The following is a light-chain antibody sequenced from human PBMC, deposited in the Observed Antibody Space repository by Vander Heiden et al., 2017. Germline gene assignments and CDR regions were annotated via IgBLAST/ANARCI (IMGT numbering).Light chain of an antibody. V-gene: IGKV2-28*01. Sequence: DIVMTQSPLSLPVTPGEPASISCRSSQSLLHSNGYNYLDWYLQKPGQSPQPLIYLGSNRASGVPDRFSGSGSGTDFTLKISRVEAEDVGVYYCRQALQTPGTFDQGTKVEIK. J-gene: IGKJ1*01. CDR2: LGS. CDR1: QSLLHSNGYNY. CDR3: RQALQTPGT.